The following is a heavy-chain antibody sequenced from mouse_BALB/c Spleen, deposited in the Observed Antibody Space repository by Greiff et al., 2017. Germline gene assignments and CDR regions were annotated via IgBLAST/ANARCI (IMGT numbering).Heavy chain of an antibody. D-gene: IGHD1-1*01. Sequence: EVQVVESGGGLVQPGGSLRLSCATSGFTFTDYYMSWVRQPPGKALEWLGFIRNKANGYTTEYSASVKGRFTISRDNSQSILYLQMNTLRAEDSATYYCARDIGYYGFFDYWGQGTTLTVSS. V-gene: IGHV7-3*02. CDR1: GFTFTDYY. CDR3: ARDIGYYGFFDY. CDR2: IRNKANGYTT. J-gene: IGHJ2*01.